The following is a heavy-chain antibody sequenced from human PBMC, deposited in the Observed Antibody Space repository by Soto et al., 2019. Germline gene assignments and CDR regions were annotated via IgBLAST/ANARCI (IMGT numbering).Heavy chain of an antibody. V-gene: IGHV3-23*01. Sequence: VGSLRLSCAASEFTFSNYGMRWVRQAPGKGLEWVSSISDNGGTTYYADSVKGRFTISRDDSKSMVYLQMNSLKTEDTAVYYCTTDTYFTLNLVRFDNWGVGTQVTVSS. CDR2: ISDNGGTT. CDR3: TTDTYFTLNLVRFDN. CDR1: EFTFSNYG. J-gene: IGHJ5*01. D-gene: IGHD3-22*01.